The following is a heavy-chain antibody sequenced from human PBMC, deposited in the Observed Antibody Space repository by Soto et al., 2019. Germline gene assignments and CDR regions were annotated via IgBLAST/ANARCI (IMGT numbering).Heavy chain of an antibody. Sequence: AASVQVSCKASGYTFTALYMNWVRQAPGQGLEWMGWINPNNGLTKLAQKFQDRVTMTRDTSINTAYMELSRLTSDDTAVYYCTTLRLDPWGQGTLVTVSS. CDR2: INPNNGLT. J-gene: IGHJ5*02. CDR3: TTLRLDP. V-gene: IGHV1-2*02. CDR1: GYTFTALY.